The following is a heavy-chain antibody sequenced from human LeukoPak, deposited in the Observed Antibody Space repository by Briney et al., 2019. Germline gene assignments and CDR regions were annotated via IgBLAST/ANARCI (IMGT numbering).Heavy chain of an antibody. CDR3: AGVRRYSSSWYPSYYFDY. V-gene: IGHV3-66*01. D-gene: IGHD6-13*01. J-gene: IGHJ4*02. CDR1: GFTVSSNY. CDR2: IYSGGST. Sequence: GGSLRLSCAASGFTVSSNYRSWVRQAPGKGLEWVSVIYSGGSTYYADSVKGRFTISRDNSKNTLYLQMNSLRAEDTAVYYCAGVRRYSSSWYPSYYFDYWGQGTLVTVSS.